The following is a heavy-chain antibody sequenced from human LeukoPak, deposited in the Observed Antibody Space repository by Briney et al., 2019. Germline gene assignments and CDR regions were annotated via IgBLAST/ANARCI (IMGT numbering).Heavy chain of an antibody. D-gene: IGHD4-17*01. CDR1: GGSISSSSYY. V-gene: IGHV4-39*01. CDR3: ARSTVTWKYYFDY. CDR2: IYYSGST. J-gene: IGHJ4*02. Sequence: SETLSLTCTVSGGSISSSSYYWGWIRQPPGKRLEWIGSIYYSGSTYYNPSLKSRVTIPVDTSKNQFSLKLSSVTAADTAVYYCARSTVTWKYYFDYWGQGTLVTVSS.